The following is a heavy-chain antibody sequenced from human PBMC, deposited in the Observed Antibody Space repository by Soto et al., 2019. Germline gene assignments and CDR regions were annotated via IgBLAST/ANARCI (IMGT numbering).Heavy chain of an antibody. D-gene: IGHD3-16*02. Sequence: SETLSLTCTVSGGSISSYYWSWIRQPPGKGLEWIGYIYYSGSTNYNPSLKSRVTISVDTSKNQFSLKLSSVTAADTAVYYCATSHYDYIWGSYRFDYWGQGTLVTVSS. CDR1: GGSISSYY. CDR2: IYYSGST. V-gene: IGHV4-59*08. CDR3: ATSHYDYIWGSYRFDY. J-gene: IGHJ4*02.